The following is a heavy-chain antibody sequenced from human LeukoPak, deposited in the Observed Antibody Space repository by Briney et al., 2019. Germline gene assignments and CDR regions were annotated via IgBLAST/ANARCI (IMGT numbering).Heavy chain of an antibody. CDR1: GYSIANDRYY. CDR3: ARAVMAGKNFFDY. CDR2: FYYSGSS. D-gene: IGHD6-19*01. J-gene: IGHJ4*02. V-gene: IGHV4-61*01. Sequence: PSETLSLTCSVSGYSIANDRYYWGWIRQPPGKGLEWIGYFYYSGSSNNNPSLKSRVTISLDTSKNQFSLKLNSVTAADTAVYYCARAVMAGKNFFDYWGQGTLVTVSS.